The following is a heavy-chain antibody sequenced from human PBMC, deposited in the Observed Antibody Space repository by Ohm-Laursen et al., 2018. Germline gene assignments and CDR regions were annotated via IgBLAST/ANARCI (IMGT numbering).Heavy chain of an antibody. CDR3: ARLTDHSGWPFDY. Sequence: SGTLSLTCVVSDAAFSRDYWTWIRQPPGREMEWIGDIHYDGRTGYNPSLRSRLTMSVDTSKKQFSLRLTSATAADTAIYYCARLTDHSGWPFDYWGQGTLVTVSS. J-gene: IGHJ4*02. CDR2: IHYDGRT. V-gene: IGHV4-59*12. CDR1: DAAFSRDY. D-gene: IGHD6-19*01.